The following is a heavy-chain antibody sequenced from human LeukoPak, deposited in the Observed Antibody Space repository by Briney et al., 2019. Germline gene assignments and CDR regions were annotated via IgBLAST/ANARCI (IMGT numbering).Heavy chain of an antibody. J-gene: IGHJ6*02. D-gene: IGHD3-22*01. CDR2: INHSGST. CDR3: ARGLLHYDSSGYYRRYYGMDV. CDR1: GGSFSGYY. V-gene: IGHV4-34*01. Sequence: SETLSLTCAVYGGSFSGYYWSWIRQPPGKGLEWIGEINHSGSTNYNPSLKSRVTISVDTSKNQFSLKLSSVTAADTAVYYCARGLLHYDSSGYYRRYYGMDVWDQGTTVTVSS.